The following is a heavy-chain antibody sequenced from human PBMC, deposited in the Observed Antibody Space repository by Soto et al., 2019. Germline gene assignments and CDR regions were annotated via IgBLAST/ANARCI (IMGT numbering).Heavy chain of an antibody. CDR1: GYTFTGYY. D-gene: IGHD1-26*01. Sequence: ASVKVSCKASGYTFTGYYMHWVRQAPGQGLEWMGWINPNSGGTNYAQKFQGRVTMTRDTSISTAYMELSRLRSDDTAVYYCARLVRIVDYYYYGMDVWGQGTTVTVSS. V-gene: IGHV1-2*02. CDR3: ARLVRIVDYYYYGMDV. CDR2: INPNSGGT. J-gene: IGHJ6*02.